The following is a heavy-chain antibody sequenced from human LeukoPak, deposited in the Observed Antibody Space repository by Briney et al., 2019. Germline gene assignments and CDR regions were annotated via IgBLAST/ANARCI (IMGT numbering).Heavy chain of an antibody. CDR1: GFTFSSYA. J-gene: IGHJ4*02. Sequence: QTGGSLRLSCAASGFTFSSYAMSWVRQAPGKGLEWGSAISGSGGSTYYADSVKGGFTISRDNSKNTLYLQMNSLRAEDTAVYYCAKGQRFYGEYYLDYWGQGTLVTVSS. CDR3: AKGQRFYGEYYLDY. V-gene: IGHV3-23*01. D-gene: IGHD4-17*01. CDR2: ISGSGGST.